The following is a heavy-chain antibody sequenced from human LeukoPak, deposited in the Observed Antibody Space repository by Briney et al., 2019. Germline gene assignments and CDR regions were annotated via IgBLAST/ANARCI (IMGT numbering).Heavy chain of an antibody. CDR2: IDPSGGST. V-gene: IGHV1-46*01. D-gene: IGHD3-16*02. CDR1: GYTFTSYY. CDR3: ARQYDYVWGSYRYPFDY. J-gene: IGHJ4*02. Sequence: ASVKVSCKASGYTFTSYYMHWVRQAPGQGLEWMGIIDPSGGSTSYAQKFQGRVTMTRDTSTSTVYMELGSLRSEDTAVYYCARQYDYVWGSYRYPFDYWGQGTLVTVSS.